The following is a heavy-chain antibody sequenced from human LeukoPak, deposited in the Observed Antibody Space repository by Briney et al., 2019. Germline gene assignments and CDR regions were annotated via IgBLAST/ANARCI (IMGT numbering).Heavy chain of an antibody. D-gene: IGHD2-2*01. J-gene: IGHJ5*02. CDR2: IYYSGST. Sequence: PSETLSLTCTVSGGSISSYYWSWIRQPPGKGPEWIGYIYYSGSTNYNPSLKSRVTISVDTSKNQFSLKLSSVTAADTAVYYCARGRRFMGYCSSTSCYYPMAPNNWFDPWGQGTLVTVSS. CDR3: ARGRRFMGYCSSTSCYYPMAPNNWFDP. CDR1: GGSISSYY. V-gene: IGHV4-59*12.